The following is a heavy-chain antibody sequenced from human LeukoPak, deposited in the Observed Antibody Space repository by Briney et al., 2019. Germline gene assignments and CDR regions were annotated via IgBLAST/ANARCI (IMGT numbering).Heavy chain of an antibody. CDR3: ARVYGSGSYYNGYYYYYMDV. CDR1: GGSISSSNW. D-gene: IGHD3-10*01. Sequence: SETLSLTCAVSGGSISSSNWWSWVRQPPGKGLEWIGEIYHSGSTNYNPSLKSRVTISVDKSQNQFSLKLSSVTAADTAVYYCARVYGSGSYYNGYYYYYMDVWGKGTTVTISS. CDR2: IYHSGST. J-gene: IGHJ6*03. V-gene: IGHV4-4*02.